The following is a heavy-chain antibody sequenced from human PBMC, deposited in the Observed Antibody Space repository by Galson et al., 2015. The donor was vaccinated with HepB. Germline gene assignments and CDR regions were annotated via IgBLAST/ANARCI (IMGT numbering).Heavy chain of an antibody. CDR2: ISYHGNNK. V-gene: IGHV3-30-3*01. Sequence: SLRLSCAASGFTFSSYAIVWVRQAPGKGLEWVAVISYHGNNKYYADSVKGRFTISRDNSKNTIYLQMNSLRPEDTAVCYCARVGGYSSSSGIDYWGQGTLVTVSS. CDR1: GFTFSSYA. J-gene: IGHJ4*02. D-gene: IGHD6-6*01. CDR3: ARVGGYSSSSGIDY.